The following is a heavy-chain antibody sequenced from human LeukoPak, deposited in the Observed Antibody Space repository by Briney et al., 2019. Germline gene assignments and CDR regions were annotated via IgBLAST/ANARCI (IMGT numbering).Heavy chain of an antibody. J-gene: IGHJ4*02. D-gene: IGHD1-14*01. CDR1: GFTVITND. CDR2: LYSDGIT. CDR3: ARGVEPLAANTLAY. Sequence: GGSLRLSCAASGFTVITNDMTWVRQAPGKGLEWVSVLYSDGITKYSDSVQGRFTISRDNSKNTLYLEMNSLSPDDTAVYYCARGVEPLAANTLAYWGQGTLVTVSS. V-gene: IGHV3-53*01.